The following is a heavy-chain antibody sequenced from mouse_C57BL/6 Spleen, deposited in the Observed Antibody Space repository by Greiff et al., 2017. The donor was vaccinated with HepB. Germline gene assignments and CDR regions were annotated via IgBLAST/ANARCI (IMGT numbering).Heavy chain of an antibody. V-gene: IGHV7-3*01. Sequence: EVKLMESGGGLVQPGGSLSLSCAASGFTFTDYYMSWVRQPPGKALEWLGFIRNKANGYTTEYSASVKGRFTISRDNSQSILYLQMNALRAEDSATYYCARNEYGNYGYWGQGTTLTVSS. CDR1: GFTFTDYY. CDR3: ARNEYGNYGY. D-gene: IGHD2-1*01. J-gene: IGHJ2*01. CDR2: IRNKANGYTT.